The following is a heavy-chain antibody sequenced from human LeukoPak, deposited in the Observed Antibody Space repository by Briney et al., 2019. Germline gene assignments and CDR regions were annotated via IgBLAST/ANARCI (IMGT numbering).Heavy chain of an antibody. Sequence: GGSLRLSCAASGFTFSSYGLHWVRQAPGKGLEWVAVIWYDGSNKYYADSVKGRFTISRDNSKNTLYLQMNSLRAEDTAVYYCAKIGSYDYVWGSYRHDAFDIWGQGTMVTVSS. D-gene: IGHD3-16*02. CDR3: AKIGSYDYVWGSYRHDAFDI. CDR1: GFTFSSYG. J-gene: IGHJ3*02. CDR2: IWYDGSNK. V-gene: IGHV3-33*06.